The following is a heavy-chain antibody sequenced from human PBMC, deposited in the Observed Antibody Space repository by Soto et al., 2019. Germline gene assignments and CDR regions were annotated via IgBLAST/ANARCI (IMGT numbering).Heavy chain of an antibody. CDR1: GYTFTNYG. Sequence: QVQVVQSGDEVKKPGASVKVSCKASGYTFTNYGFSWVRQAPGQGLEWMGWISGYNGNTKYAEKFQGRVTMTTDTSTSTAHMEMRSLRSYDTAVYSCARVGQAPYYYYGMDVWGKGTAVTVSS. V-gene: IGHV1-18*01. CDR3: ARVGQAPYYYYGMDV. CDR2: ISGYNGNT. J-gene: IGHJ6*04.